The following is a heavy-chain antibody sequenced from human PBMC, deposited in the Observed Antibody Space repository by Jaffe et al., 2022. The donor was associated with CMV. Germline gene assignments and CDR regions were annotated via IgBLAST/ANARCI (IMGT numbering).Heavy chain of an antibody. D-gene: IGHD4-17*01. V-gene: IGHV4-4*07. J-gene: IGHJ6*02. Sequence: QVQLQESGPGLVKPSETLSLTCTVSGGSISSYYWSWIRQPAGKGLEWIGRIYTSGSTNYNPSLKSRVTMSVDTSKNQFSLKLSSVTAADTAVYYCARDPGAYRIEENYYYYGMDVWGQGTTVTVSS. CDR2: IYTSGST. CDR3: ARDPGAYRIEENYYYYGMDV. CDR1: GGSISSYY.